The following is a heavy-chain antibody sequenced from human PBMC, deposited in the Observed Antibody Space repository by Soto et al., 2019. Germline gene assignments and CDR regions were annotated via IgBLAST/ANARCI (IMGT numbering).Heavy chain of an antibody. J-gene: IGHJ6*02. V-gene: IGHV3-73*01. CDR2: IRSKANSYAT. CDR3: TRQWLGYCSSTSCPDYYYYYYGMDV. CDR1: GFTFSGSA. D-gene: IGHD2-2*01. Sequence: GGSLRLSCAASGFTFSGSAMHWVRQASGKGLEWVGRIRSKANSYATAYAASVKGRFTISRDDSKNTAYLQMNSLKTEDTAVYYCTRQWLGYCSSTSCPDYYYYYYGMDVWGQGTTVTVSS.